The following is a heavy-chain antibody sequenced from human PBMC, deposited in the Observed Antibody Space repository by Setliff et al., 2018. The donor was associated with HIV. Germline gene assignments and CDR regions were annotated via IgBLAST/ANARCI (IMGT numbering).Heavy chain of an antibody. CDR1: GFTFSSYW. CDR3: ARAGGYSSGWYEAFDI. Sequence: GGSLRLSCIASGFTFSSYWMSWVRQAPGKGLEWVANIKQDGSAKYYVDSVKGRFTISRDNAKKSLYLQMNSLRAEDTAVYYCARAGGYSSGWYEAFDIWGQGTMVTVSS. J-gene: IGHJ3*02. CDR2: IKQDGSAK. D-gene: IGHD6-19*01. V-gene: IGHV3-7*05.